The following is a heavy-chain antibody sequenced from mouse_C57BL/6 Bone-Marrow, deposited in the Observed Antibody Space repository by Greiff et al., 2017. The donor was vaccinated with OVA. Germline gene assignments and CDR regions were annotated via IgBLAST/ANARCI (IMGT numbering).Heavy chain of an antibody. CDR1: GFNIKDYY. V-gene: IGHV14-2*01. CDR3: ARSPTTVVAIDY. CDR2: IDPEDGET. J-gene: IGHJ2*01. D-gene: IGHD1-1*01. Sequence: VQLQQSGAELVKPGASVKLSCTASGFNIKDYYMHWVKQRTEQGLEWIGRIDPEDGETKYAPKFPGKATITADTSSNTAYLQLSSLTSEDTAVYYCARSPTTVVAIDYWGQGTTLTVSS.